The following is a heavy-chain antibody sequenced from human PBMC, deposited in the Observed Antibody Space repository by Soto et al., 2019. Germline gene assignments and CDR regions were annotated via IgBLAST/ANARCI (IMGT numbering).Heavy chain of an antibody. V-gene: IGHV3-30*18. J-gene: IGHJ4*02. D-gene: IGHD5-18*01. Sequence: WGSLKLSCAASGLTFSIYGMGWVRQAPGKGLEWVAVISYDGSNKYYADSVKGRFTISRDNSKNTLYLQMNSLRAEDTAVYYCAKDGSTYGYGGDYWGQGTMVTVSS. CDR1: GLTFSIYG. CDR3: AKDGSTYGYGGDY. CDR2: ISYDGSNK.